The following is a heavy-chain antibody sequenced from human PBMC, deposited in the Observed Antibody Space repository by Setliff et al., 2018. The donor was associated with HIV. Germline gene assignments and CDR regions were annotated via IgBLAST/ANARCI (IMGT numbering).Heavy chain of an antibody. CDR1: GYTFTSYY. J-gene: IGHJ4*02. D-gene: IGHD2-8*01. CDR3: ASGSGYCKNGVCYIGVHRTPDKYYFDS. V-gene: IGHV1-46*01. CDR2: INPNGGST. Sequence: ASVKVSCKASGYTFTSYYIHCVRQAPGQGPEWMGIINPNGGSTNYAQKFQGRVAMTADTSTNTVYMELSSLRSEDTAIYYCASGSGYCKNGVCYIGVHRTPDKYYFDSWGQGALVTVSS.